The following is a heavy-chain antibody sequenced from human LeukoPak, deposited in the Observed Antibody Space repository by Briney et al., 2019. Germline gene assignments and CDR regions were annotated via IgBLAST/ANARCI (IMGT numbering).Heavy chain of an antibody. J-gene: IGHJ5*02. CDR2: INHSGST. D-gene: IGHD5-18*01. V-gene: IGHV4-34*01. CDR3: ARGGYSYGYRQSNWFDP. CDR1: GGSFSGYY. Sequence: SETLSLTCAVYGGSFSGYYWSWIRQPPGKGLEWIGEINHSGSTNYNPSLKSRVTISVDTSKNQFSLKPSSVTAADTAVYYCARGGYSYGYRQSNWFDPWGQGTLVTVSS.